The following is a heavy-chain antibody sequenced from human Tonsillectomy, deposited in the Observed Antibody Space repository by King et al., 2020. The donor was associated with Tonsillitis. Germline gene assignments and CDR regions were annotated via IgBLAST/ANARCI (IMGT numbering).Heavy chain of an antibody. Sequence: ITLKESAPTLVKPTQTLTLTCTFSGFSLSSSGVGVGWIRQPPGKALEWLALIYWDDDKRYSPSLKNRLTITKDTSKNQVVLTMTNIDPVDTATYYCARFWSGFFVTPHDAFDIWGQGTMVTVSS. CDR1: GFSLSSSGVG. CDR3: ARFWSGFFVTPHDAFDI. D-gene: IGHD3-3*01. V-gene: IGHV2-5*02. J-gene: IGHJ3*02. CDR2: IYWDDDK.